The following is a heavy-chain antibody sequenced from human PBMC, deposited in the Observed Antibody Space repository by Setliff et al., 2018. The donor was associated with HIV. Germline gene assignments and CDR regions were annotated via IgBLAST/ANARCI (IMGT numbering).Heavy chain of an antibody. CDR1: GGSISSGDYY. J-gene: IGHJ2*01. CDR3: ARETNASGSLTAYWYFDL. CDR2: IYNSGST. V-gene: IGHV4-30-4*08. D-gene: IGHD3-10*01. Sequence: PSETLSLTCTVSGGSISSGDYYWTWIRQPPGKGLEWIGYIYNSGSTYYEPSLRGRVTIPIDRSKNQFSLRLNSVTAADTAVYYCARETNASGSLTAYWYFDLWGRGTQVTVSS.